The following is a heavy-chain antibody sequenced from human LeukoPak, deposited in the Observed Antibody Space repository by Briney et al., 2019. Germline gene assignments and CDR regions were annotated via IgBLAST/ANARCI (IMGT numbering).Heavy chain of an antibody. J-gene: IGHJ4*02. CDR1: GFTFSSYW. D-gene: IGHD3-3*01. Sequence: PGGSLRLSCAASGFTFSSYWMHWVRQAPGKGLVWVSRINSDGSSTSYADSEKGRFTISRDNVKNTLYLQMNSLRAEDTAVYYCARAPSIYGVGTPVDYWGQGTLVTVSS. V-gene: IGHV3-74*01. CDR2: INSDGSST. CDR3: ARAPSIYGVGTPVDY.